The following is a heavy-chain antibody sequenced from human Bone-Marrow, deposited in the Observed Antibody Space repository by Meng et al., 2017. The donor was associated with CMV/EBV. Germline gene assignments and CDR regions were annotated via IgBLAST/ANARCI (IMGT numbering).Heavy chain of an antibody. D-gene: IGHD2-2*01. CDR1: GFTFSSSA. J-gene: IGHJ6*01. CDR2: ISSGGGST. Sequence: GGSLRLSCSASGFTFSSSAMSWVRQAPGKGLEWVSAISSGGGSTYYADSVKGRFTISRDNSKSTLYLQMNSLRAEDTAVYYCAKSWGYCSSTSCYGGGMDVWGQGTTVTGSS. CDR3: AKSWGYCSSTSCYGGGMDV. V-gene: IGHV3-23*01.